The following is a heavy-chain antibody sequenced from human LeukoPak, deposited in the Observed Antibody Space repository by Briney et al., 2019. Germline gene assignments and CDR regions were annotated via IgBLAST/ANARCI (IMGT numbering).Heavy chain of an antibody. J-gene: IGHJ5*02. D-gene: IGHD7-27*01. CDR2: TYTDTSA. Sequence: GGSLRLSCAASGFIVSDNHMSWARAAPGKGVEWVSLTYTDTSAYYADSVKGRFTISGDNSKNTLNLQMNSLRVEDPAVYYCARESWGPVGPWGQGTLVTVSS. CDR1: GFIVSDNH. V-gene: IGHV3-66*02. CDR3: ARESWGPVGP.